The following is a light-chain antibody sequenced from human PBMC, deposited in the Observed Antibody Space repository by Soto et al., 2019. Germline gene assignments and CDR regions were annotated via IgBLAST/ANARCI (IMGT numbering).Light chain of an antibody. CDR3: QQSYSIPA. CDR1: QGISSY. V-gene: IGKV1-39*01. CDR2: AAS. Sequence: DIQLPQSPSSLSASVGDRGTITCRESQGISSYLNWSRQKPGKTPKLLIFAASSLQSGVHSRFSGSGSGTYFTLTISSLQPEDSATYYCQQSYSIPAFGQGTRLEIK. J-gene: IGKJ5*01.